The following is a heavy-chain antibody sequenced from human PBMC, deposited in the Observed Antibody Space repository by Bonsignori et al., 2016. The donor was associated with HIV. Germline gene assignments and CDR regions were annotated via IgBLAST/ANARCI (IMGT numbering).Heavy chain of an antibody. Sequence: WVRQAPGQGLEWMGWISAYNGNTNYAQKLQGRVTMTTDTSTSTAYMELRSLRSDDTAVYYCARDLPYCGGDCHDAFDIWGQGTMVTVSS. CDR3: ARDLPYCGGDCHDAFDI. CDR2: ISAYNGNT. J-gene: IGHJ3*02. V-gene: IGHV1-18*01. D-gene: IGHD2-21*01.